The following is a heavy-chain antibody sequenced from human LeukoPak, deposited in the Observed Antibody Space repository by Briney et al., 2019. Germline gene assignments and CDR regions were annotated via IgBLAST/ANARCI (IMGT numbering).Heavy chain of an antibody. CDR2: VRSKANSYAT. V-gene: IGHV3-73*01. CDR1: GFTLSGSA. J-gene: IGHJ3*02. CDR3: TTRNPDAFDI. Sequence: GGSLRLSCAASGFTLSGSAMHWVRQASGKGLEWVGRVRSKANSYATAYAASVKGRFTISRDDSKNTAYLQMDSLKTEDTAVYYCTTRNPDAFDIWGQGTMVTVSS.